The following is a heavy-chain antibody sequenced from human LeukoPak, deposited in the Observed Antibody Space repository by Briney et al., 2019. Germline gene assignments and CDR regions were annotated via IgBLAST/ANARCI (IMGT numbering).Heavy chain of an antibody. CDR2: IGTGGDT. CDR1: GFIFSTYD. Sequence: GGSLRLSCAASGFIFSTYDMHWVRHATGKGLEWVSAIGTGGDTYYADSVKGRFTISRDNAKNSLYLQMNSLRVGDTAMYYCAREIMVVTAGADALDIWGPGTMVTVSS. CDR3: AREIMVVTAGADALDI. D-gene: IGHD2-21*02. V-gene: IGHV3-13*01. J-gene: IGHJ3*02.